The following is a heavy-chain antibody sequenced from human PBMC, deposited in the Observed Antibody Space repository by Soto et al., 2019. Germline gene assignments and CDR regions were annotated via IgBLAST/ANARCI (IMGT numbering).Heavy chain of an antibody. J-gene: IGHJ5*02. CDR1: GYTFTGYY. CDR3: AKDLTRQLAYWLDP. Sequence: ASVKVSCKASGYTFTGYYIHWLRQAPGQGLEWMGWINAHSGGTEYTQKFQGRVTLTRDTSIATAYLTLTSLTSDDTALYYCAKDLTRQLAYWLDPWGQGTQVTVSS. CDR2: INAHSGGT. V-gene: IGHV1-2*02. D-gene: IGHD6-6*01.